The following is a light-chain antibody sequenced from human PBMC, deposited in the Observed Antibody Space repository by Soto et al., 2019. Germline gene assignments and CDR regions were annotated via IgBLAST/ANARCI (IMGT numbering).Light chain of an antibody. CDR2: AAS. CDR3: QQSYSIPFS. V-gene: IGKV1-39*01. CDR1: QSISIY. J-gene: IGKJ4*01. Sequence: DIQMPQSPSSLSASVGDRVTITCRASQSISIYLNWYQQKPGKAPKFLIHAASSLQGGGPPRFSGGGSGTDFTLTISSLQPEDFATYYCQQSYSIPFSFGGGTKIEI.